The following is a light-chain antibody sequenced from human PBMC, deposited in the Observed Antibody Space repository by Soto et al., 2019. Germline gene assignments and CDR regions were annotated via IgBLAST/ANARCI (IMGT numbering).Light chain of an antibody. CDR2: GPS. J-gene: IGKJ1*01. V-gene: IGKV3-15*01. CDR1: QSVSNN. CDR3: QQYNNWPPKT. Sequence: EIVLTQSPGTRSLSPGEGATLSCRASQSVSNNYLAWYQHKPGQAPRLLIYGPSTRATGIPARFSGSGSGTEFTLTISSLQSEDFALYYCQQYNNWPPKTFGQGTKVDIK.